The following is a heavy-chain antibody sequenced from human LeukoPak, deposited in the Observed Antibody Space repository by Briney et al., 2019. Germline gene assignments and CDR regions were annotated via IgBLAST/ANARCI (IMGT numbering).Heavy chain of an antibody. Sequence: SETLSLTCTVSGGSISSSSYYWGSIRQPPGEGLEWIGTIYYSGTTYYNPSLGSRVTISPDTSKNQFSLKLTSVTAADTAVYYCARLGTIMVRGVIITNWFDPWGQGTLVTVSS. D-gene: IGHD3-10*01. V-gene: IGHV4-39*01. CDR1: GGSISSSSYY. CDR2: IYYSGTT. J-gene: IGHJ5*02. CDR3: ARLGTIMVRGVIITNWFDP.